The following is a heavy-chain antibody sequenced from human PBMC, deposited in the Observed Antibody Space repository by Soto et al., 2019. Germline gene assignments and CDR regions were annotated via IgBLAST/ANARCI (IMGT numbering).Heavy chain of an antibody. Sequence: SVKVSCKTSGGTFSSYAIRWVRQAPGQGLEWMGGIVPIVDTSTYAQKFQGRVTITADESTSTAYMELSSLRSDDTAIYYCVRVVAIANYPDNWGQGTLVTVSS. V-gene: IGHV1-69*13. CDR3: VRVVAIANYPDN. CDR1: GGTFSSYA. J-gene: IGHJ4*02. D-gene: IGHD2-21*01. CDR2: IVPIVDTS.